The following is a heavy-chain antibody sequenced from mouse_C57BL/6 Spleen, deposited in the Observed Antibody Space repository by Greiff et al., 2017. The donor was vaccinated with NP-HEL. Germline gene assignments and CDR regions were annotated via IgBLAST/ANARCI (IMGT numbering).Heavy chain of an antibody. CDR3: AKAVVSRYYYAMDC. J-gene: IGHJ4*01. Sequence: QVQLQQSGPELVKPGASVKISCKASGYAFSSSWMNWVKQRPGKGLEWIGRIYPGDGDTNYNGKFKGKATLTADKSSSTAYMQLSSLTSEDSAVYFCAKAVVSRYYYAMDCWGQGTSVTVSS. CDR1: GYAFSSSW. CDR2: IYPGDGDT. V-gene: IGHV1-82*01. D-gene: IGHD2-12*01.